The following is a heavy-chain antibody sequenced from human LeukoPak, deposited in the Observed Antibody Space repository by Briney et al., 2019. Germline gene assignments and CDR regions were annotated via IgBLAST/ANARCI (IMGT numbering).Heavy chain of an antibody. CDR3: ARESYYYDRSGFPRDAFDI. Sequence: ASVKVSCKASGYTFTGYYMHWVRQAPGQGLEWMGWINPNSGGTNYAQKFQGRVTMTRDTSISTAYMELSRLRSDDTAVYYCARESYYYDRSGFPRDAFDIWGQGTMVTVSS. CDR1: GYTFTGYY. D-gene: IGHD3-22*01. J-gene: IGHJ3*02. CDR2: INPNSGGT. V-gene: IGHV1-2*02.